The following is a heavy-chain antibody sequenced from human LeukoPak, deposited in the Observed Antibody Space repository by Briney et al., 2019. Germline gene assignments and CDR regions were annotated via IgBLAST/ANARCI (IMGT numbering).Heavy chain of an antibody. D-gene: IGHD2-21*02. CDR2: INHYGST. CDR1: GGSFSGYY. V-gene: IGHV4-34*01. CDR3: ASQTDYYYDY. J-gene: IGHJ4*02. Sequence: SETLSLTCAVYGGSFSGYYWNWIRQPPGKGLEWIGEINHYGSTKYSPSLKSRVTISGDTSKNQFSLRLNSVTAADTAVYYCASQTDYYYDYWGQGTLVTVSS.